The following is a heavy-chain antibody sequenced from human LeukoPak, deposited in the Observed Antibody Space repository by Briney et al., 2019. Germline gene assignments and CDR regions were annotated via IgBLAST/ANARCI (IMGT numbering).Heavy chain of an antibody. J-gene: IGHJ6*02. CDR2: ISSSSSTI. CDR3: ARDRVGMDV. D-gene: IGHD3-10*01. Sequence: GGSLRLSCAASGFTLSSYSMNWVRQAPGKGLEWVSYISSSSSTIYYTDSVKGRFTISRDNAKNSLNLQMNSLRDEDTAVYYCARDRVGMDVWGQGATVTVSS. V-gene: IGHV3-48*02. CDR1: GFTLSSYS.